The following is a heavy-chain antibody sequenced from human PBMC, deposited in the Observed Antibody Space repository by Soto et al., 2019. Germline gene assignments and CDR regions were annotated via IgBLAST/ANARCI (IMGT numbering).Heavy chain of an antibody. Sequence: GGSLRLSCAASGLTFSSYGMHWVRQAPGKGLEWVAVIWYDGSNKYYADSVKGRFTISRDNSKNTLFLQMNSLRAEDTAVYYCARDVYTSRWYRLYNFDYRGQGILVTGST. CDR2: IWYDGSNK. V-gene: IGHV3-33*01. D-gene: IGHD6-13*01. CDR1: GLTFSSYG. J-gene: IGHJ4*02. CDR3: ARDVYTSRWYRLYNFDY.